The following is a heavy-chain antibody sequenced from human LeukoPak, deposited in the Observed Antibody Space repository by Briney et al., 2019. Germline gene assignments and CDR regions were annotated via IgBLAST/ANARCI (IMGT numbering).Heavy chain of an antibody. CDR3: ARALYSSSDTFDY. J-gene: IGHJ4*02. CDR1: GGSITGYY. V-gene: IGHV4-39*07. D-gene: IGHD6-6*01. CDR2: IYYTGNT. Sequence: SETLSLTCTVSGGSITGYYWGWIRHPPGKGLEWIGNIYYTGNTYYDASLKSRVTISVDASKNQFSLKLSSVTAADTAVYYCARALYSSSDTFDYWGQGTLVTVSS.